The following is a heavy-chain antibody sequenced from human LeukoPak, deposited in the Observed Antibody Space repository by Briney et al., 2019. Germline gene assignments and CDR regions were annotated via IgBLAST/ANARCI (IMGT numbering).Heavy chain of an antibody. D-gene: IGHD6-19*01. CDR1: GSTFSNYW. V-gene: IGHV3-7*05. Sequence: GGSLRLSCAGYGSTFSNYWMRWFRQAPGKGLEWMANIKEDGSRNHYVDSVKGRFTISRDNAKGSLYLQMNSLRTEDTAVYYCARQLSGWYDADPYWGQGTLVTVSS. J-gene: IGHJ4*02. CDR2: IKEDGSRN. CDR3: ARQLSGWYDADPY.